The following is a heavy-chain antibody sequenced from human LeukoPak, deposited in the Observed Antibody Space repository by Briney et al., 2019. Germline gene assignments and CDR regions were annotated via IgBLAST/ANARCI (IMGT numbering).Heavy chain of an antibody. CDR1: GFTFSSYE. Sequence: PGGSLRLSCAASGFTFSSYEMNWVRQAPGKGLEWVSYISSSGSTIYYADSVKGRFTISRDNDKNSLYLRMNSLRAEDTAVYYCARVLLRYFDWLPTSYGMDVWGQGTTVTVSS. CDR3: ARVLLRYFDWLPTSYGMDV. J-gene: IGHJ6*02. CDR2: ISSSGSTI. D-gene: IGHD3-9*01. V-gene: IGHV3-48*03.